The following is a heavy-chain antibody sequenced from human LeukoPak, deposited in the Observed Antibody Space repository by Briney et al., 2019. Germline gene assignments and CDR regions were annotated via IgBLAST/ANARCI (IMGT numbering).Heavy chain of an antibody. Sequence: GGPLRLSCAASGFTFSSYAMSWVRQAPGKGLEWVSAISGSGGSTYYADSVKGRFTISRDNSKNTLYLQMNSLRAEDTAVYYCAKGFRRGYSGYVEYYFDYWGQGTLVTVSS. CDR3: AKGFRRGYSGYVEYYFDY. CDR2: ISGSGGST. CDR1: GFTFSSYA. J-gene: IGHJ4*02. V-gene: IGHV3-23*01. D-gene: IGHD5-12*01.